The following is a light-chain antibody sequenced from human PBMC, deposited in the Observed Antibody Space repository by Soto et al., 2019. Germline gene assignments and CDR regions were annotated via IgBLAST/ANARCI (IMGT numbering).Light chain of an antibody. CDR2: AAS. CDR1: QSINSY. Sequence: IPITHSPSSLSASVLYRVTITCRASQSINSYLNWYLQEPGKAPKFLIYAASSLQSGVPSRFSGSGSGTDFTLTISSLQPEDFATYYCQQSYSTPITFGQGTRLEIK. CDR3: QQSYSTPIT. V-gene: IGKV1-39*01. J-gene: IGKJ5*01.